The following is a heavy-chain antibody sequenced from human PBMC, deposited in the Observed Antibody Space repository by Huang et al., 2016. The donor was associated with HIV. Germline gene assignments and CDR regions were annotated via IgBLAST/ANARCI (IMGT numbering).Heavy chain of an antibody. CDR1: GFPFSSFG. J-gene: IGHJ4*02. CDR3: AKDEKQFCTGGSCHSSNIDS. D-gene: IGHD2-8*02. V-gene: IGHV3-30*02. CDR2: VRYDGSKT. Sequence: QVQLVESGGGAVQPGESLRLSCAAAGFPFSSFGMHWVHPRPGQGMEWLTFVRYDGSKTTYADSVKGRFTISRDNSDNTLFLQMNTLTSNDTALYDCAKDEKQFCTGGSCHSSNIDSWGQGTLVTVSS.